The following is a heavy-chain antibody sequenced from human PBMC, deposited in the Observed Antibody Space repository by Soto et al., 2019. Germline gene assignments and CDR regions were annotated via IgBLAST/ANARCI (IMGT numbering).Heavy chain of an antibody. CDR1: RYTFTNFY. CDR2: INPSGGST. V-gene: IGHV1-46*01. CDR3: ARCQVRRPLDV. Sequence: GASVKVSCKASRYTFTNFYIHWLRQAPGQGLEWMGIINPSGGSTTYPQKFQGRVTMTRDTSTSTVHMELITLRSEDTAVYYCARCQVRRPLDVCDPRPTITVS. J-gene: IGHJ6*02. D-gene: IGHD3-16*02.